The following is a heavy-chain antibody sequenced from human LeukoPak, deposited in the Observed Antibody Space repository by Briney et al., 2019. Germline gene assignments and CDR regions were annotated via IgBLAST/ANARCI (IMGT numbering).Heavy chain of an antibody. CDR3: AKGLYYYDSSGLDY. CDR2: INNDGSTT. V-gene: IGHV3-74*01. Sequence: GGSLRLSCAASGFTFNTYWMHWVRQAPGKGLVWVSRINNDGSTTTYADSVKGRFTISGDNAKNSLYLQMNSLRAEDMALYYCAKGLYYYDSSGLDYWGQGTLVTVSS. J-gene: IGHJ4*02. CDR1: GFTFNTYW. D-gene: IGHD3-22*01.